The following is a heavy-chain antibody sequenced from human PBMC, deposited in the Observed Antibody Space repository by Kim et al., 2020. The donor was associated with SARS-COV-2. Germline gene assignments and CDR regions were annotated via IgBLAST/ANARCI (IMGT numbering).Heavy chain of an antibody. Sequence: GGSLRLSCAASGFTFDDYAMHWVRQAPGKGLEWVSGISWNSGSIGYADSVKGRFTISRDNAKNSLYLQMNSLRAEDTALYYCAQNRGYSGYDITHFDYWGQGTLVTVSS. V-gene: IGHV3-9*01. D-gene: IGHD5-12*01. CDR1: GFTFDDYA. CDR2: ISWNSGSI. CDR3: AQNRGYSGYDITHFDY. J-gene: IGHJ4*02.